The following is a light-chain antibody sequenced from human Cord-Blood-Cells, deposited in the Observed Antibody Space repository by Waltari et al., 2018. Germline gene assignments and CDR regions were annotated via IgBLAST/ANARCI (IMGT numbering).Light chain of an antibody. CDR1: QSISSY. CDR2: AAS. Sequence: DIQMTQSPFSLSAFVGDRVTITCRASQSISSYLNWYQQKPGKAPKHLIYAASSLQSGVPSRFSGSGSGTDFTLTISSLQPEDFATYNCQQSYSTPRTFGQGTKVEIK. CDR3: QQSYSTPRT. J-gene: IGKJ1*01. V-gene: IGKV1-39*01.